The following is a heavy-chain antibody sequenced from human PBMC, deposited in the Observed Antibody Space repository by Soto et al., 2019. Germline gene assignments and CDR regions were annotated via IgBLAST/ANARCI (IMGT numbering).Heavy chain of an antibody. CDR1: GFTFSSYG. D-gene: IGHD6-19*01. Sequence: QVQLVESGGGVVQPARSLRLSCAASGFTFSSYGMHWVRQAPGKGLEWVAVIWYDGSNKYYADSVKGRFTISRDNSKNTLYLQMNSLRAEDTAVYYCVRDGEQWLEGTYYFDYWGQGTLVTVSS. CDR3: VRDGEQWLEGTYYFDY. V-gene: IGHV3-33*01. CDR2: IWYDGSNK. J-gene: IGHJ4*02.